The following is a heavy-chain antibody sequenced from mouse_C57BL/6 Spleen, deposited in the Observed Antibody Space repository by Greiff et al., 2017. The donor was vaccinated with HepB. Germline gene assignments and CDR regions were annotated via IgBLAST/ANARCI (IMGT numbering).Heavy chain of an antibody. CDR2: IYPRSGNT. CDR3: AREGRSNPSD. D-gene: IGHD2-5*01. V-gene: IGHV1-81*01. J-gene: IGHJ4*01. CDR1: GYTFTSYG. Sequence: VQLQQSGAELARPGAAVKLSCKASGYTFTSYGISWVKQRTGQGLEWIGEIYPRSGNTFYNEKFKGKATLTADKSSSTAYMELRSLTSEDSAVYFCAREGRSNPSDWGQGASVTVSS.